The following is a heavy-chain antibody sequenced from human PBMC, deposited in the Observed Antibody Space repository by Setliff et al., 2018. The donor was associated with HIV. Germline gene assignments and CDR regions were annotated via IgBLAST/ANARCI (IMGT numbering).Heavy chain of an antibody. V-gene: IGHV4-61*09. D-gene: IGHD2-15*01. CDR3: ARSDIVVVVAAKGGAFDI. J-gene: IGHJ3*02. CDR2: IHTSGST. Sequence: SETLSLTCTVSGGSISSGSYYWSWIRQPAGKGLEWIGHIHTSGSTKYNPSLKSRVTISVDTSKNQFSLKLSSVTAADTAVYYCARSDIVVVVAAKGGAFDIWGQGTMVTVSS. CDR1: GGSISSGSYY.